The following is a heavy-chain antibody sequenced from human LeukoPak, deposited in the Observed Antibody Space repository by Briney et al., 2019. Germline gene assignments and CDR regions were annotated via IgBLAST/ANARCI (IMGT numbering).Heavy chain of an antibody. V-gene: IGHV3-33*01. D-gene: IGHD2-2*01. Sequence: GRSLRLSCAASGFTFSSYGMHWVRQAPGKGLEWVAVIWYDGSNKYYADSVKGRFTISRDNSKNTLYLQMNSLRAEDTAVYYCARLVCSSTSCPIDYWGQGTLVTVSS. CDR1: GFTFSSYG. CDR2: IWYDGSNK. J-gene: IGHJ4*02. CDR3: ARLVCSSTSCPIDY.